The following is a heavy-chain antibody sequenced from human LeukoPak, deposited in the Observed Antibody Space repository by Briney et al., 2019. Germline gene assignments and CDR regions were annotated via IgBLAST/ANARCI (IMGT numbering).Heavy chain of an antibody. CDR2: ISYDGSNK. CDR1: GFTFSSYA. D-gene: IGHD4-23*01. J-gene: IGHJ6*02. Sequence: PGGSLRLSCAASGFTFSSYAMHWVRQAPGKGLEWVAVISYDGSNKYYADSVKGRFTISRDNSKNTLYLQMNSLRAEDTAVYYCARDPIPVVTADYYYGMDVWGQGTTVTVSS. CDR3: ARDPIPVVTADYYYGMDV. V-gene: IGHV3-30-3*01.